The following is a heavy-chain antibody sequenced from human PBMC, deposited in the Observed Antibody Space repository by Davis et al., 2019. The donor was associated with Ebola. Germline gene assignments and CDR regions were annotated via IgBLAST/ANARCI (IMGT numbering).Heavy chain of an antibody. J-gene: IGHJ4*02. CDR2: ISGSGGSST. V-gene: IGHV3-43*02. CDR1: GFTFSDYW. D-gene: IGHD7-27*01. CDR3: AKDKWGLGTGNFLDS. Sequence: GESLKISCAASGFTFSDYWMTWVRQAPGKGLEWVSVISGSGGSSTFVAASVRGRFTMSRDNTNNSLYLQMNGLRPDDTAFYYCAKDKWGLGTGNFLDSWGQGTLVTVSS.